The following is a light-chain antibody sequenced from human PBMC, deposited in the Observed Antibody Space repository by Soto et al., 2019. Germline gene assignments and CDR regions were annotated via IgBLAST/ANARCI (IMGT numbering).Light chain of an antibody. V-gene: IGKV2-28*01. CDR1: QSLLHSNGYNY. CDR2: LGS. CDR3: MQALQTPIFT. Sequence: DIVMTQSPLSLPVTPGEPAAISCRSSQSLLHSNGYNYLDWYLQRPGQSPQLLIYLGSNRAAGVPERFSGSGSGTDFTLKISRVEAEDVGVYYCMQALQTPIFTFGPGTKVDIK. J-gene: IGKJ3*01.